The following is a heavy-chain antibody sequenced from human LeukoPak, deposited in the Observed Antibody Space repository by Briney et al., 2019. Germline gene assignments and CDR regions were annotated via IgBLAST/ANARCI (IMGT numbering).Heavy chain of an antibody. CDR2: INHSGST. V-gene: IGHV4-34*01. Sequence: AETLSLTCAVYGGSFSGYYWSWIRQPPGKGLEWVGEINHSGSTNYNPSLKSRVTISVDKSKNQFVLKLSSVTAADTVVYYCAGGITMVRRVIRVWFDPWGQGTLVTVSS. D-gene: IGHD3-10*01. CDR1: GGSFSGYY. CDR3: AGGITMVRRVIRVWFDP. J-gene: IGHJ5*02.